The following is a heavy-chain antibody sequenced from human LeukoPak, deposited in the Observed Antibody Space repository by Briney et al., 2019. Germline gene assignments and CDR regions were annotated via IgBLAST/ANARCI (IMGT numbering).Heavy chain of an antibody. D-gene: IGHD2-8*01. CDR2: ISSSSSYI. Sequence: AGGSLRLSCAASGFTFSSYSMNWVRQAPGKGLEWVSSISSSSSYIYYADSVKGRFTISRDNAKNSLYLQMNSLRAEDTAVYYCARVRYSLDMYYYFDYWGQGTLVTVSS. V-gene: IGHV3-21*01. CDR3: ARVRYSLDMYYYFDY. J-gene: IGHJ4*02. CDR1: GFTFSSYS.